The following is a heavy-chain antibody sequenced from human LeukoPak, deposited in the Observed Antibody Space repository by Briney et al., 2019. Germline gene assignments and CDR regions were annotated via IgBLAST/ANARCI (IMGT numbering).Heavy chain of an antibody. CDR2: IYYSGST. D-gene: IGHD3-3*01. CDR3: ARGSDFWSRHLDY. CDR1: GGSISSYY. V-gene: IGHV4-59*08. J-gene: IGHJ4*02. Sequence: PSETLSLTCTVSGGSISSYYWSWIRQPPGKGLEWIGYIYYSGSTNYNPSLKSRVTISVDTSKNQFSLKLSSVTAADTAVYYCARGSDFWSRHLDYWGQGTLVTVSS.